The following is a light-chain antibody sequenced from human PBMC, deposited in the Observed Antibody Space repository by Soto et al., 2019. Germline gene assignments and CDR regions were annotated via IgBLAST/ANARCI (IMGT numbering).Light chain of an antibody. CDR1: QDISNY. CDR2: ATS. CDR3: QKYNSAPRT. J-gene: IGKJ1*01. V-gene: IGKV1-27*01. Sequence: DFQMTQSPSSLSASVGDRVTITCRASQDISNYLAWYQQKPGKVPKLLIYATSFLQSGVPSRFSGSGSATDFTLTISSLQPDDVATYYCQKYNSAPRTFGQGTKVEIK.